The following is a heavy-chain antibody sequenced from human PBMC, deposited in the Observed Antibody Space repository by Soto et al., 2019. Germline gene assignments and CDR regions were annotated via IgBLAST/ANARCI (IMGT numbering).Heavy chain of an antibody. V-gene: IGHV3-23*01. Sequence: EVQLLESGGGLVQPGGSLRLSCAASGFPFSSYAMSWVRQAPGKGLEWVSAIRGSGGSTYYADSGKGRFTIYRDNSKNTLYLQMNSMRAEDTAVYYCAKPSSIAARLRAYYYYYMDVWGKGTTVSVTS. CDR3: AKPSSIAARLRAYYYYYMDV. CDR2: IRGSGGST. D-gene: IGHD6-6*01. J-gene: IGHJ6*03. CDR1: GFPFSSYA.